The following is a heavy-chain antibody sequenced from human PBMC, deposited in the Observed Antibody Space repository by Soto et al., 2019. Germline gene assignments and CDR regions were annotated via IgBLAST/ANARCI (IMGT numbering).Heavy chain of an antibody. CDR2: INAGNGNT. CDR3: ARAVGYYYGMGV. J-gene: IGHJ6*02. D-gene: IGHD6-19*01. V-gene: IGHV1-3*01. Sequence: ASVKVSCKASGYTFTSYAMHWVRQAPGQRLEWMGWINAGNGNTNYAQKFQGRVTMTTDTSTSTAYMELRSLRSDDTAVYYCARAVGYYYGMGVWGQGTTVTVSS. CDR1: GYTFTSYA.